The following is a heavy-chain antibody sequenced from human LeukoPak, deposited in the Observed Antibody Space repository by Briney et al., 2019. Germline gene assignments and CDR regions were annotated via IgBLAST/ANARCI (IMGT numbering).Heavy chain of an antibody. CDR3: ARVAMYYYDSSGYSSAFDI. CDR2: ISSSNSYI. Sequence: GGSLRLSCAASGFTFSTYSMNWVRQAPGKGLEWVSSISSSNSYIFYADSVKGRFTISRDNAMNSLYLQMNSLRAEDTAVYYCARVAMYYYDSSGYSSAFDIWGQGTMVTVSS. V-gene: IGHV3-21*01. D-gene: IGHD3-22*01. CDR1: GFTFSTYS. J-gene: IGHJ3*02.